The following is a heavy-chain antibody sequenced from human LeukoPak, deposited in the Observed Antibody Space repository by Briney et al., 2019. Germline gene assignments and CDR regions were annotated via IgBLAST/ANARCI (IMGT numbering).Heavy chain of an antibody. V-gene: IGHV4-30-4*01. D-gene: IGHD2-15*01. CDR2: IYYSGTT. CDR1: GGSISSGGYY. Sequence: PSQTLSLSCTVSGGSISSGGYYWSWIRQPPGKGLEWIGYIYYSGTTYYNPSLKSRVTISIDTSKNQFSLKLSSVTAADTAVYYCARDLFSYTTLRYFAYWGQPALVTVSS. CDR3: ARDLFSYTTLRYFAY. J-gene: IGHJ4*02.